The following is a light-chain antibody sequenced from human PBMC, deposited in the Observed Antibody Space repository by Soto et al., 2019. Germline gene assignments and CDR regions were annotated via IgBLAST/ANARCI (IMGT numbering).Light chain of an antibody. V-gene: IGKV1-17*01. CDR2: LAS. CDR1: QHITND. J-gene: IGKJ2*01. Sequence: DIQMTQSPSSLSASVGDTVTITCRASQHITNDCAWYQQKAGRAPKCLILLASRLQTGVPSRFSGSGSGTEFTLIISSLQPEDFATYYCLHHNGFPPVFGQGTKVEIK. CDR3: LHHNGFPPV.